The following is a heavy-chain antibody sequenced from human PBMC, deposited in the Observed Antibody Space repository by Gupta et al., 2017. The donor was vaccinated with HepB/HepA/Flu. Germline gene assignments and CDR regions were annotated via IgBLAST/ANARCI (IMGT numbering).Heavy chain of an antibody. D-gene: IGHD5-24*01. Sequence: EVXXVEYGGGLVQPGGSLRLSCXXTXXXXXXXXXHWVRQAPGKGLVWFSRINSDGSSTSYADSVKGRLTISRDNAKNTLYLQMNSLRAEYTAVYYCATTNTLGPRDYWGQGTLVTVSS. CDR2: INSDGSST. V-gene: IGHV3-74*01. J-gene: IGHJ4*02. CDR1: XXXXXXXX. CDR3: ATTNTLGPRDY.